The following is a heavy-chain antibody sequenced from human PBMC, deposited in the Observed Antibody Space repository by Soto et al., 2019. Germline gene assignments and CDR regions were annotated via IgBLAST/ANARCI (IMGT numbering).Heavy chain of an antibody. Sequence: SETLSLTCTVSGGSISSGRYYWGWIRQPPGKGLEWIGSIYYSGSTYSNPSLKSRVTTSVDASKNRFSLRLSSVTAADTAVYYCARHSDCSGGSCYSEYFAVGNWFDPWGQGTLVTASS. D-gene: IGHD2-15*01. CDR3: ARHSDCSGGSCYSEYFAVGNWFDP. CDR1: GGSISSGRYY. J-gene: IGHJ5*02. V-gene: IGHV4-39*01. CDR2: IYYSGST.